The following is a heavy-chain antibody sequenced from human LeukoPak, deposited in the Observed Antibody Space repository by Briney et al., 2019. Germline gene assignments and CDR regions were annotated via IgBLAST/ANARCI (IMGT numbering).Heavy chain of an antibody. CDR3: ARDSYDFWSGYYNLGYYYYMDV. V-gene: IGHV3-23*01. CDR2: ISGSGGST. D-gene: IGHD3-3*01. J-gene: IGHJ6*03. Sequence: GGSLRLSCAASGFTFSSYAMSWVRQAPGKGLEWVSAISGSGGSTYYADSVKGRFTISRDNSKNTLYLQMNSLRAEDTAVYYCARDSYDFWSGYYNLGYYYYMDVWGKGTTVTVSS. CDR1: GFTFSSYA.